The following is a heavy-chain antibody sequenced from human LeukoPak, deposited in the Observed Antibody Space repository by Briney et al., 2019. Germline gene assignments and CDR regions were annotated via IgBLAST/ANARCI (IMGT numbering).Heavy chain of an antibody. J-gene: IGHJ5*02. Sequence: PSETLSLTCAVYGGSFSGYYWSWIRQPPGKGLEWIGYIYYSGSTNYNPSLKSRVTISVDTSKNQFSLKLSSVTAADTAVYYCARVFETKLWFGELLGWFDPWGQGTLVTVSS. D-gene: IGHD3-10*01. V-gene: IGHV4-59*01. CDR2: IYYSGST. CDR3: ARVFETKLWFGELLGWFDP. CDR1: GGSFSGYY.